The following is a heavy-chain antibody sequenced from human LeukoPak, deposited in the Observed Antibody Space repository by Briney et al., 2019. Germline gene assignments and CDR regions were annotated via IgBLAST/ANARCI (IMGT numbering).Heavy chain of an antibody. J-gene: IGHJ4*02. CDR1: GYTFTGYY. D-gene: IGHD6-19*01. CDR2: INPTIGGT. CDR3: ARAIAVAGHFDY. V-gene: IGHV1-2*02. Sequence: ASVKVSCKASGYTFTGYYMHWLRQAPGQGLEWMGWINPTIGGTNYAQKSQGRVTMTRDTSISTAYMELSRLRSEDTAVYFCARAIAVAGHFDYWGQGTLVTVSS.